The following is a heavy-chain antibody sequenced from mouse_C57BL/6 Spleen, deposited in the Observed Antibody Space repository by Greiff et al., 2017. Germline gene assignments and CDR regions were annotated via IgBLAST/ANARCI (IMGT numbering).Heavy chain of an antibody. Sequence: EVKLVESGGGLVQPGGSLSFSCAASGFTFTDYYMSWVRQPPGKALEWLGFIRNNANGYTTEYSASVKGRFTISRDNSQSILYLQMNALRAEDSATYYYACLYYGSSYYWYFDVWGTGTTVTVSA. J-gene: IGHJ1*03. CDR3: ACLYYGSSYYWYFDV. CDR2: IRNNANGYTT. D-gene: IGHD1-1*01. CDR1: GFTFTDYY. V-gene: IGHV7-3*01.